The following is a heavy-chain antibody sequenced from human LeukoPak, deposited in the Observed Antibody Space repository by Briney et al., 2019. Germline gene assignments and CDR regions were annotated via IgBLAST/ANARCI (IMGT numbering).Heavy chain of an antibody. CDR1: GGSFSGYY. CDR3: ARGDRCSSTSCYPRGVLLSYFDY. Sequence: PSETLSLTCAVYGGSFSGYYWSWIRQPPGKGLEWIGEINHSGSTNYNPSLKSRVTISVDTSKNQFSLKLSSVTAADTAVYYCARGDRCSSTSCYPRGVLLSYFDYWGQGTLVTVSS. V-gene: IGHV4-34*01. D-gene: IGHD2-2*01. CDR2: INHSGST. J-gene: IGHJ4*02.